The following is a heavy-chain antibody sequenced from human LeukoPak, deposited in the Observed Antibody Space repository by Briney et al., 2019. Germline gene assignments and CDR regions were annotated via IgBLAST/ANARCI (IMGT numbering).Heavy chain of an antibody. CDR2: IQHSGST. D-gene: IGHD5-12*01. J-gene: IGHJ4*02. CDR3: ARGPPRFVAY. CDR1: GYSISSAYY. V-gene: IGHV4-38-2*02. Sequence: PSETLPLTCSVSGYSISSAYYWGWIRQPPGKGLEWIGSIQHSGSTFYNPSLKSRVTISADTSKNQFSLRMTSVTAADTAMYYCARGPPRFVAYWGQGTLVTVSS.